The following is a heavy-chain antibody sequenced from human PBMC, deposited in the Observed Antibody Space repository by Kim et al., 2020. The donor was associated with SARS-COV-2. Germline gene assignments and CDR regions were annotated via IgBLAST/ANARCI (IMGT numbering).Heavy chain of an antibody. J-gene: IGHJ6*02. Sequence: KGRFTISRDNSKNTLYLQMTSVRAEDTAVYYCAKESYGYLEAYYYYGMDVWGQGTTVTVSS. CDR3: AKESYGYLEAYYYYGMDV. V-gene: IGHV3-23*01. D-gene: IGHD5-18*01.